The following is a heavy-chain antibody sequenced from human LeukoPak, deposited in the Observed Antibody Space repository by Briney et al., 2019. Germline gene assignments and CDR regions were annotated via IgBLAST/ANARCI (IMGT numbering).Heavy chain of an antibody. J-gene: IGHJ5*02. V-gene: IGHV1-46*01. Sequence: ASVKVSCKASGYTFTSYYMHWVRQAPGQGLEWMGIINPSGGSTSYAQKFQGRVTMTRDTSTSTVYMELSSLRSEDTAVYYCARGLYLELRFSWFDPWGQGTLVTVSS. CDR1: GYTFTSYY. D-gene: IGHD1-7*01. CDR2: INPSGGST. CDR3: ARGLYLELRFSWFDP.